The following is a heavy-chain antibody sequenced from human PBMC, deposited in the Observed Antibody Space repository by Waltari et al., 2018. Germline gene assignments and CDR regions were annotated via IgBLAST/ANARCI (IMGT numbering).Heavy chain of an antibody. Sequence: QVQLVQSGAEVKKPGSSVKVSCKASGGTFSSYTISWVRQAPGQGLEWMGRISPILGIANYAQKFQGRVTITADKSTSTAYMELSSLRSEDTAVYYCARPIFGVVDDAFDIWGQGTMVTVSS. CDR1: GGTFSSYT. CDR3: ARPIFGVVDDAFDI. J-gene: IGHJ3*02. V-gene: IGHV1-69*02. D-gene: IGHD3-3*01. CDR2: ISPILGIA.